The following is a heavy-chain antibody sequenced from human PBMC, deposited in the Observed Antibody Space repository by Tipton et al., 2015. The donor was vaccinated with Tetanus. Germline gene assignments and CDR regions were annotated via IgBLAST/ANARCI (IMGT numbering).Heavy chain of an antibody. CDR3: ARAGWELLIDY. CDR1: GGSVSSGSYY. CDR2: IYYSGST. V-gene: IGHV4-61*01. D-gene: IGHD1-26*01. Sequence: LRLSCTVSGGSVSSGSYYWSWIRQPPGKGLEWIGYIYYSGSTNYNPSLKSRVTISVDTSKNQFSLKLSSVTAADTAVYYCARAGWELLIDYWGQGTLVTVSS. J-gene: IGHJ4*02.